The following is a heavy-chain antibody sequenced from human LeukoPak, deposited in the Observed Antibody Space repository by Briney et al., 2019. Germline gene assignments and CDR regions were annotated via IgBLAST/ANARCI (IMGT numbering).Heavy chain of an antibody. CDR2: IYYSGST. CDR1: GGSISSYY. CDR3: ARVDPYYYDSSGASGYYFDY. D-gene: IGHD3-22*01. V-gene: IGHV4-59*01. Sequence: SETLPLTCTVSGGSISSYYWSWIRQPPGKGLEWIGYIYYSGSTNYNPSLKSRVTISVDTSKNQFSLKLSSVTAADTAVYYCARVDPYYYDSSGASGYYFDYWGQGTLVTVSS. J-gene: IGHJ4*02.